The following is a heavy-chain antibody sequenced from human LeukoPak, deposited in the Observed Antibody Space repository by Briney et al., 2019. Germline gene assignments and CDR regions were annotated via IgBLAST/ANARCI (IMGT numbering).Heavy chain of an antibody. J-gene: IGHJ3*02. CDR3: TTENSSEDAFDI. V-gene: IGHV3-15*01. CDR1: GFTFSNAW. D-gene: IGHD6-19*01. Sequence: MTGGSLRLSCAASGFTFSNAWMSWVRQAPWKGLEWVGRIKSKTDGGTTDYAAPVKGRFTISRDDSKNTLYLQMNSLKTEDTAVYYCTTENSSEDAFDIWGQGTMVTVSS. CDR2: IKSKTDGGTT.